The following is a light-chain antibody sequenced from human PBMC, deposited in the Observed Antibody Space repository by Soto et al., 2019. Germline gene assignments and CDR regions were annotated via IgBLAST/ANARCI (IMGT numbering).Light chain of an antibody. Sequence: EIVMTQSPATLSVSPGERATLSCRASQSVYGYLAWYQHKPGEAPRLLIYDASNRATGVPARFSGSGSGTDFTLTISSLEPQDFAVYYCQQRYGWPPITFGLGTRLE. CDR2: DAS. CDR3: QQRYGWPPIT. CDR1: QSVYGY. V-gene: IGKV3-11*01. J-gene: IGKJ5*01.